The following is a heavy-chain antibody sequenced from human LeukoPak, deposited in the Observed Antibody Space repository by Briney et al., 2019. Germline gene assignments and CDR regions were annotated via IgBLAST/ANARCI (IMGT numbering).Heavy chain of an antibody. D-gene: IGHD6-19*01. CDR2: IIPIFGTA. CDR3: SRGGPVAGTHKYFQH. CDR1: GGTCSRYC. J-gene: IGHJ1*01. V-gene: IGHV1-69*05. Sequence: SEKVSFKAAGGTCSRYCRSWVRQSAGQGLEWKGGIIPIFGTANYAQKFQGRVTITTDESTSTAYMELSSLRSEDTAVYYCSRGGPVAGTHKYFQHWGQGTLVTVSS.